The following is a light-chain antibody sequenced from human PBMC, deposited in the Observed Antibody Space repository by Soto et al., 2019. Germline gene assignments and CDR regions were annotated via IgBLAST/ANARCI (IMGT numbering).Light chain of an antibody. J-gene: IGKJ4*01. CDR2: DAS. CDR1: QSVSRH. V-gene: IGKV3-11*01. Sequence: EIVLTQSPATLSLSPGERATLSCRASQSVSRHLAWYQQKPGQAPRLLIYDASNRATGIPARFSGSGSGTDFNLTISSLEPEDSAVYYCQQSSNWLTFGGGTKVEIK. CDR3: QQSSNWLT.